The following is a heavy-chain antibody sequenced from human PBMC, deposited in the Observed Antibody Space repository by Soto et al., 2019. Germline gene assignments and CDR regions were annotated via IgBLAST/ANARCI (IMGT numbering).Heavy chain of an antibody. CDR3: AKGHSSGWSGCFDY. CDR2: ISGSGGST. CDR1: GFTFSSYA. D-gene: IGHD6-19*01. Sequence: GGSLKLSCAASGFTFSSYAMSWVRQAPGKGLEWVSAISGSGGSTYYADSVKGRFTISRDNSKNTLYLQMNSLRAEDTAVYYCAKGHSSGWSGCFDYWGQGTLVTVSS. V-gene: IGHV3-23*01. J-gene: IGHJ4*02.